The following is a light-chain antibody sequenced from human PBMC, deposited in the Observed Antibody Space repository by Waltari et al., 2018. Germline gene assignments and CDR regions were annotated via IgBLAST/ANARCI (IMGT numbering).Light chain of an antibody. CDR3: QQYDGSILT. Sequence: IVLTQSPATLSLSPGQRATLSCRASQTINNNFLVWYQQKPGQAPRLLIHGASSRATGFPDRFSGSGSGTDFILTISRLEPEDVAVYYCQQYDGSILTFGGGTKVEI. J-gene: IGKJ4*01. V-gene: IGKV3-20*01. CDR2: GAS. CDR1: QTINNNF.